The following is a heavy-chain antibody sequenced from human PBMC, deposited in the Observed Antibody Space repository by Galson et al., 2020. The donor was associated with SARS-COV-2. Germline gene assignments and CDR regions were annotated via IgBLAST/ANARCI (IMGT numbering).Heavy chain of an antibody. CDR3: ARDGSIVGATEGDY. CDR1: GFTFSSYA. V-gene: IGHV3-30*04. D-gene: IGHD1-26*01. J-gene: IGHJ4*02. CDR2: ISYDGSNK. Sequence: GGSLRLSCAASGFTFSSYAMHWVRQAPGKGLEWVAVISYDGSNKYYADSVKGRFTISRDNSKNTLYLQMNSLRAEDTAVYYCARDGSIVGATEGDYCGQATLVTVSS.